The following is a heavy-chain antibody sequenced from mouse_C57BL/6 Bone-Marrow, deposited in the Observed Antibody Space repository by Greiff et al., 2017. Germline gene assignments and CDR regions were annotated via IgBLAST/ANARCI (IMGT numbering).Heavy chain of an antibody. Sequence: VQLQQPVAELVKPGASVKMSCKASGYTFTSYWITWVKQRPGQGLEWIGDIYPGSGSTNYNEKFKSKATLTVDTSSSTSYMQLSSLTSEDSAVYYCARPDYSNYWYFDVWGTGTTVTVSS. D-gene: IGHD2-5*01. CDR3: ARPDYSNYWYFDV. CDR1: GYTFTSYW. J-gene: IGHJ1*03. CDR2: IYPGSGST. V-gene: IGHV1-55*01.